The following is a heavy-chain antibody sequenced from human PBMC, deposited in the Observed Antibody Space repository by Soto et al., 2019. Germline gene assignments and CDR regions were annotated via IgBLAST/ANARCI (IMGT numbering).Heavy chain of an antibody. CDR3: ARDGTYNWV. CDR1: GFTVSNNY. CDR2: IFSNGDT. Sequence: ELQLVASGGGLVQPGGSLRLSCAASGFTVSNNYVRWVRQAPGKGLEWVSLIFSNGDTRYADSVKGRFTISRDSHSNTLYLQMNSPRVEDTVVDYCARDGTYNWVGGQGIHVTVTS. D-gene: IGHD1-1*01. J-gene: IGHJ4*02. V-gene: IGHV3-66*01.